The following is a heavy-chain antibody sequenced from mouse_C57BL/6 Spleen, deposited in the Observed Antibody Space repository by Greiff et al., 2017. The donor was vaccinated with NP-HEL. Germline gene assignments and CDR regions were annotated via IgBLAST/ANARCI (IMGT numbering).Heavy chain of an antibody. D-gene: IGHD1-1*01. Sequence: VQLQQSGAELVRPGASVKLSCKASGYTFTDYYINWVKQRPGQGLEWIARIYPGSGNTYYNEKFKGKATLTAEKSSSTAYMQLSSLTSEDSAVYFCAREDYYVYYAMDYWGQGTSVTVSS. CDR2: IYPGSGNT. CDR3: AREDYYVYYAMDY. J-gene: IGHJ4*01. CDR1: GYTFTDYY. V-gene: IGHV1-76*01.